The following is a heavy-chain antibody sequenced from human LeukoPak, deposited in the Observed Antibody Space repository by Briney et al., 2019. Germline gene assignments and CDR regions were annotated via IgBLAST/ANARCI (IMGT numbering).Heavy chain of an antibody. CDR1: GYSFTNYG. Sequence: ASVKVSCKASGYSFTNYGITWVRQAPGQRLKWMGWINAYNGYTNYAQKMQARVTVTTDTSTSTAYMELRSLRSDDTAVYYCARGRGSSDWYYCDNWGQGTLVTASS. D-gene: IGHD6-19*01. CDR2: INAYNGYT. V-gene: IGHV1-18*01. CDR3: ARGRGSSDWYYCDN. J-gene: IGHJ4*02.